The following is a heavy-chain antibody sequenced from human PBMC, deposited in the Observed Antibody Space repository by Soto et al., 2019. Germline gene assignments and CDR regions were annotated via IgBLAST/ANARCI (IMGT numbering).Heavy chain of an antibody. CDR2: IYPGDSDT. D-gene: IGHD1-26*01. J-gene: IGHJ6*02. V-gene: IGHV5-51*01. Sequence: GESLKISCKGSGYSFTSYWIGWVRQMPGKGLEWMGIIYPGDSDTRYSPSFQGQVTISADKSIRTAYLQWSSLKASDTAMYYCARRLYSGSYYRYYYGLDGWGQGTKVTGSS. CDR3: ARRLYSGSYYRYYYGLDG. CDR1: GYSFTSYW.